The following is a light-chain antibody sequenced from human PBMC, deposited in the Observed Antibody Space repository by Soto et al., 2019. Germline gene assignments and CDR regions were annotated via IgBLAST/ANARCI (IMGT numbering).Light chain of an antibody. Sequence: QSVLTLPPSATGTPGQRVTISCSGSSSNIGSKTVNWYQQLPGTAPKLLIYINNQRPSGVPDRFSGSKSGTSASLAISGLQSEDEADYYCAAWDDSLNAPLFGGGTKLTVL. J-gene: IGLJ3*02. CDR2: INN. CDR3: AAWDDSLNAPL. V-gene: IGLV1-44*01. CDR1: SSNIGSKT.